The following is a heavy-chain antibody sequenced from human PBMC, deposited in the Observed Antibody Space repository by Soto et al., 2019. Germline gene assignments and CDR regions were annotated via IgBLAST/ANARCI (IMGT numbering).Heavy chain of an antibody. Sequence: ASVKVSCKASGYTFTSYAMHWVRQAPGQRLEWMGWINAGNGNTKYSQKFQGRVTITRDTSASTAYMELSSLRSEDTAVYYCAGDSSSSIYYYYGMDVWGQGTTVTVSS. J-gene: IGHJ6*02. V-gene: IGHV1-3*01. CDR3: AGDSSSSIYYYYGMDV. CDR1: GYTFTSYA. CDR2: INAGNGNT. D-gene: IGHD6-6*01.